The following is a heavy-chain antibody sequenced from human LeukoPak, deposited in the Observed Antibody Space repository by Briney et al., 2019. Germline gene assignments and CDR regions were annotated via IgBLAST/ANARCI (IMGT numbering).Heavy chain of an antibody. CDR1: GFTFSSYA. D-gene: IGHD5-18*01. Sequence: GSLRLSCAASGFTFSSYAMSWVRQAPGKGLEWVSAISGSGGSTYYADSVKGRFTISRDNSKNTLYLQMNSLRAEDTAVYYCAKGELWLNYYYYYGMDVWGQGTTVTVSS. J-gene: IGHJ6*02. CDR2: ISGSGGST. V-gene: IGHV3-23*01. CDR3: AKGELWLNYYYYYGMDV.